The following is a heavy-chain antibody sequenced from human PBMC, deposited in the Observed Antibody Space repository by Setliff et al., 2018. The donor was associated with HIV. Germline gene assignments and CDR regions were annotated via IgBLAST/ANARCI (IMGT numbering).Heavy chain of an antibody. CDR3: AKVAGYYYDSSGYRRMDAFDI. CDR1: GFTFSSYG. Sequence: SCAASGFTFSSYGMHWVRQAPGKGLEWVALIGYDGSNKYYADSVKGRFTISRDNSKNTLYLQLNSLRAEDTAVYYCAKVAGYYYDSSGYRRMDAFDIWGQGTMVTVSS. V-gene: IGHV3-33*06. D-gene: IGHD3-22*01. J-gene: IGHJ3*02. CDR2: IGYDGSNK.